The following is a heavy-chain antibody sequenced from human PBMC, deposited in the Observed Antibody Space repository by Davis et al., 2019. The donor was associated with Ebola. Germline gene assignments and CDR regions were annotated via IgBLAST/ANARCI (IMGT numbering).Heavy chain of an antibody. CDR3: ARASTIAAAGPFDY. D-gene: IGHD6-13*01. V-gene: IGHV3-7*03. CDR1: GFTFSSYW. CDR2: IKQDGSEK. J-gene: IGHJ4*02. Sequence: GESLKISCAASGFTFSSYWMSWVRQAPGKGLEWVANIKQDGSEKYYVDSVKGRFTISRDNAKNSLYLQMNSLRAEDTAVYYCARASTIAAAGPFDYWGQGTLVTVSS.